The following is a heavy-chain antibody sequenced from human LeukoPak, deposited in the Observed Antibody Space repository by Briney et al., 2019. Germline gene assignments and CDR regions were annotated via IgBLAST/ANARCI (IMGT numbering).Heavy chain of an antibody. D-gene: IGHD3-22*01. V-gene: IGHV3-23*01. CDR1: GFPFSSYA. CDR3: AKDKVAYYDSSGYFDY. CDR2: ISGSDGRT. Sequence: GGSLRLSCAASGFPFSSYAMSWVRQAPGKGLEWVSAISGSDGRTYYADSVKGRFTVSRDNSKNTLYLQMNSLRAEDTALYYCAKDKVAYYDSSGYFDYWGQGTLVTVSS. J-gene: IGHJ4*02.